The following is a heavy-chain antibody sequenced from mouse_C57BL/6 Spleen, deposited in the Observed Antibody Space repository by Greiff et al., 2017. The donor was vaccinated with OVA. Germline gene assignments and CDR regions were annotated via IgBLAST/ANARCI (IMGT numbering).Heavy chain of an antibody. J-gene: IGHJ4*01. CDR1: GFSLTSYG. V-gene: IGHV2-2*01. Sequence: VQLVESGPGLVQPSQSLSITCTVSGFSLTSYGVHWVRQSPGKGLEWLGVIWSGGSTDYNAAFISRLSISKDNSKSQVFFKMNSLQADDTSIYYCARKGVTSYYYAMDYWGQGTSVTVSS. CDR2: IWSGGST. D-gene: IGHD2-2*01. CDR3: ARKGVTSYYYAMDY.